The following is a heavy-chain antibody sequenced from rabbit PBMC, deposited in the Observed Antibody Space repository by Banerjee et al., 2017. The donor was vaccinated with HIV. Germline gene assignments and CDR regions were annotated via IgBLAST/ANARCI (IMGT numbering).Heavy chain of an antibody. CDR1: GFSFSNKYV. CDR2: INTSSGNT. Sequence: QEQLEESGGDLVKPEGSLTLTCTASGFSFSNKYVMCWVRQAPGKGLEWIACINTSSGNTVYATWAKGRFTISKTSSTTVTLQMASLTAADTATYFCARGTGDYVSYGYFNLWGQGTLV. V-gene: IGHV1S45*01. D-gene: IGHD6-1*01. J-gene: IGHJ4*01. CDR3: ARGTGDYVSYGYFNL.